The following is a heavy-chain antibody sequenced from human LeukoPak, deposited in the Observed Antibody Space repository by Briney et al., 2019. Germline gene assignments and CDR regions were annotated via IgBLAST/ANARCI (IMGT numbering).Heavy chain of an antibody. CDR2: IYYSGST. CDR1: GGSISSYY. V-gene: IGHV4-59*01. CDR3: ARDYTQMITIFGVVNQYFDY. D-gene: IGHD3-3*01. Sequence: SETLSLTCTVSGGSISSYYWSWIRQPPGKGLEWIGYIYYSGSTNYNPSLKSRVTISVDTSKNQFSLKLSSVTAADTAVYYCARDYTQMITIFGVVNQYFDYWGQGTLVTVSS. J-gene: IGHJ4*02.